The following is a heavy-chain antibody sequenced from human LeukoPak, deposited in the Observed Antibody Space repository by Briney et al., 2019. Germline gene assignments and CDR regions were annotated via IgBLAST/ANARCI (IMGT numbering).Heavy chain of an antibody. V-gene: IGHV4-4*07. CDR1: GGSISSYY. J-gene: IGHJ2*01. Sequence: PSETLSLTCTVSGGSISSYYWSWIRQPAGKGLEWIGRIYTSGSTNYNPSLKSRVTMSVDTSKNQFSLKLSSVTAADTAVYYCARAHRDCSSTSCDDWYFDLWGRGTLVTVSS. CDR2: IYTSGST. D-gene: IGHD2-2*01. CDR3: ARAHRDCSSTSCDDWYFDL.